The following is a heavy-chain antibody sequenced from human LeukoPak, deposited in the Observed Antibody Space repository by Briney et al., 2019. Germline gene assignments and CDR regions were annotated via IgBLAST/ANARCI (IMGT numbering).Heavy chain of an antibody. D-gene: IGHD3-10*01. CDR1: GFTFDDYA. CDR2: IWYDGSNK. Sequence: PGGSLRLSCAASGFTFDDYAMHWVRQAPGKGLEWVAVIWYDGSNKYYADSVKGRFTISRDNSKNTLYLQMNRLRAEDTAVYYCTRDPYYYGSGSFDYWGQGTLVTVSS. J-gene: IGHJ4*02. CDR3: TRDPYYYGSGSFDY. V-gene: IGHV3-33*08.